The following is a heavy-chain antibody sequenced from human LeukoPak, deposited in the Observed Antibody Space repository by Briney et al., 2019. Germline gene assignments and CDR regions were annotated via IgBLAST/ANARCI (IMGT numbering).Heavy chain of an antibody. J-gene: IGHJ4*02. V-gene: IGHV4-30-4*08. CDR2: IYYSGST. Sequence: SETPSLTCTVSGGSIGSGDYYWSWIRQPPGKGLEWIGYIYYSGSTYYNPSLKSRVTISVDTSKNQFSLKLSSVTAADTAVYYCARVDRTYCSGGSCSLFFDYWGQGTLVTVSS. CDR3: ARVDRTYCSGGSCSLFFDY. CDR1: GGSIGSGDYY. D-gene: IGHD2-15*01.